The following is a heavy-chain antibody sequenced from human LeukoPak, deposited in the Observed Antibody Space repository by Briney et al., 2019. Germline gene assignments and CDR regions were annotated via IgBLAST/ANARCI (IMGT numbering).Heavy chain of an antibody. CDR2: IYYSGST. J-gene: IGHJ5*01. CDR3: ARGEGTGKNWFNP. D-gene: IGHD2-8*02. CDR1: GGSISSYY. Sequence: SETLSLTCTVSGGSISSYYWSWIRQPPGKGLEWIGYIYYSGSTNYNPSLKRRVTISVDTSKNQFSLKLSSVTAADTAVYYCARGEGTGKNWFNPGGQEPWSPSPQ. V-gene: IGHV4-59*08.